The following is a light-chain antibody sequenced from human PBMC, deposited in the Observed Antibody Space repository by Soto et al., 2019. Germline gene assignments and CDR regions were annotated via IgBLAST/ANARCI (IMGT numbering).Light chain of an antibody. Sequence: DIQMTQSPSSVSASVGDRVTITCRASQDISSWLAWYQHKPGKAPSLLIYAASSLQSGVPSRFRGSGSGTDFALTIGGLVSEDFATYYCQQANSFPLTFGGGTKVEIK. CDR3: QQANSFPLT. V-gene: IGKV1D-12*01. CDR2: AAS. J-gene: IGKJ4*01. CDR1: QDISSW.